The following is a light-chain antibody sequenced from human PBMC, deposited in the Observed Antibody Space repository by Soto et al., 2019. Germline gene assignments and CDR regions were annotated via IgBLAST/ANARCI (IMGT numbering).Light chain of an antibody. Sequence: VLTQSPATLSVSPGERATLSCRASQSVRSGYFAWYQQKPGQAPRLLIVGASSRATGIPDRFSGGGSGTDFTLTISRLEPEDFALYYCHQYDNSPLTFGGGTKVDIK. CDR2: GAS. CDR3: HQYDNSPLT. J-gene: IGKJ4*01. V-gene: IGKV3-20*01. CDR1: QSVRSGY.